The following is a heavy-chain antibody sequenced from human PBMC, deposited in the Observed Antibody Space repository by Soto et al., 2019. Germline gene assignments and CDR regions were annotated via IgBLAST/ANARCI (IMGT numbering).Heavy chain of an antibody. J-gene: IGHJ4*01. CDR3: ARDPAGATPLDY. CDR1: GFTFSTHD. Sequence: PGGSLRLSCAASGFTFSTHDMHWVRQAPGKGLEWVALLSYDGSNKYYADSVEGRFTISRDTSKNTLLLHMNSLRPEDTAVYFCARDPAGATPLDYWGQGTLVTVSS. CDR2: LSYDGSNK. V-gene: IGHV3-30-3*01. D-gene: IGHD1-26*01.